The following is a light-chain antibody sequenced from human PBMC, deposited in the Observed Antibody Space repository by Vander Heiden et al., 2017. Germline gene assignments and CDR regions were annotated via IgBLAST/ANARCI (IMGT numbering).Light chain of an antibody. V-gene: IGKV1-33*01. Sequence: DIQMTQSPSSLSASVGDRVIITCQASEDISVRLNWYQQKPGRAPKLLISEASTLETGVPSRFSGSGFGTHFTFTVSSLQPEDVATYYCQQYENLPYPYTFGPGTKLEIK. CDR2: EAS. J-gene: IGKJ2*01. CDR3: QQYENLPYPYT. CDR1: EDISVR.